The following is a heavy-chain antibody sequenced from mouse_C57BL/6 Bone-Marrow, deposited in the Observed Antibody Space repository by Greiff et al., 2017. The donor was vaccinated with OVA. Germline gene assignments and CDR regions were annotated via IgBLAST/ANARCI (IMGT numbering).Heavy chain of an antibody. CDR2: INPNYGTT. J-gene: IGHJ1*03. CDR3: AFYYGSSYRYFDV. D-gene: IGHD1-1*01. Sequence: VQLQQSGPELVKPGASVKISCKASGYSFTDYNMNWVKQSNGKSLEWIGVINPNYGTTSYNPKFKGKATLTVDQSSSTAYMQLNSLTSEDSAVYYCAFYYGSSYRYFDVWGTGTTVTVSS. V-gene: IGHV1-39*01. CDR1: GYSFTDYN.